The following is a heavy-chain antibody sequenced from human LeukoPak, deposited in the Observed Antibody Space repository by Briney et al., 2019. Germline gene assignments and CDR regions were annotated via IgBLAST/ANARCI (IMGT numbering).Heavy chain of an antibody. V-gene: IGHV3-48*03. CDR1: GFAFNSYE. CDR3: ARGYSSGWYQGY. CDR2: ISSSGSIK. J-gene: IGHJ4*02. Sequence: PGGSLRLSCIASGFAFNSYEMNWVRQAPGKGLEWVSYISSSGSIKHYADSVKGRFTISRDNAKNSLYLQMNSLRAEDTAVYYCARGYSSGWYQGYWGQGTLVTVSS. D-gene: IGHD6-19*01.